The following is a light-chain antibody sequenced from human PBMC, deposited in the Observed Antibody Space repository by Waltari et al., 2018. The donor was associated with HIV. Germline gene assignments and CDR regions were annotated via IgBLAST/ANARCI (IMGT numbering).Light chain of an antibody. CDR1: SSTIGADYD. V-gene: IGLV1-40*01. Sequence: LTQPHSVSGAPGQRVTISCTGSSSTIGADYDVHWYQQIPGTAPKLLISGNKNRPSGVPDRFSASKSGTSASLTISGLQAEDEADYFCQSYDISLSASVVFGGGTRLTVL. J-gene: IGLJ2*01. CDR3: QSYDISLSASVV. CDR2: GNK.